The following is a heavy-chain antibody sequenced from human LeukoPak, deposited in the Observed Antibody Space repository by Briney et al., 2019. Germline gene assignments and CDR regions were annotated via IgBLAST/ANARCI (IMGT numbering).Heavy chain of an antibody. CDR3: ARNMDDSGTPGY. V-gene: IGHV1-3*04. J-gene: IGHJ4*02. D-gene: IGHD3-10*01. CDR1: GYTFSAYP. CDR2: INTADGTT. Sequence: GASVKVSCKTSGYTFSAYPMHWVRQAPGQGLEWMGRINTADGTTKYSQKFEGRVTITRDSSATTAYMEMSSLRTEDTSVYYCARNMDDSGTPGYWGQGTLVTVSS.